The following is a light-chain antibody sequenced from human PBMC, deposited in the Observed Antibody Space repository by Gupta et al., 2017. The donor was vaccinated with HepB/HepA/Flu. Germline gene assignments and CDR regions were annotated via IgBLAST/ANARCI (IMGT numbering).Light chain of an antibody. V-gene: IGLV1-44*01. J-gene: IGLJ3*02. CDR1: SSNIGSNT. CDR2: SNN. Sequence: QSVLTQPPSASGTPGQRVTISCSVSSSNIGSNTVNWYQQLPGTAPKVLIYSNNQRPSGVPDRFSGSKSGTSAPLAISGLQAEDEADYYCAAGDDSLNGPVFGGGTKLTVL. CDR3: AAGDDSLNGPV.